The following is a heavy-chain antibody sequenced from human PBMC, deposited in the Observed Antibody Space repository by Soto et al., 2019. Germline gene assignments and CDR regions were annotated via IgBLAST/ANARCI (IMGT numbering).Heavy chain of an antibody. CDR2: IIPIFGTA. Sequence: ASVKVSFKSSGGTFSSYAMSWVRRAPGQGLEWMGGIIPIFGTANYAQKFQGRVTITADKSTSTAYMELSSLRSEDTAVYYCAEVYDFWSGYWDVWGQGTTVTVSS. D-gene: IGHD3-3*01. J-gene: IGHJ6*02. CDR3: AEVYDFWSGYWDV. CDR1: GGTFSSYA. V-gene: IGHV1-69*06.